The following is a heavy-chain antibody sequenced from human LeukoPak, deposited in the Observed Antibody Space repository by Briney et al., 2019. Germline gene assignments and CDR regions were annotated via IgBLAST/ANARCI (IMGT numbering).Heavy chain of an antibody. CDR1: GFTFSSYS. D-gene: IGHD3-16*01. J-gene: IGHJ6*02. V-gene: IGHV3-21*01. CDR3: AREVREGEGYYYYGMDV. CDR2: ISSSSSYI. Sequence: PGGSLRLSCAASGFTFSSYSMNWVRQAPGKGLEWVSSISSSSSYIYYADSVKGRFTISRDNAKNSLYLQMNSLRAEDTAVYYCAREVREGEGYYYYGMDVWGQGTTVTVSS.